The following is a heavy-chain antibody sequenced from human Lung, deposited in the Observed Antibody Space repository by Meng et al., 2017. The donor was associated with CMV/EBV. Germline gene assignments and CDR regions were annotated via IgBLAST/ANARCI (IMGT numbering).Heavy chain of an antibody. J-gene: IGHJ5*02. Sequence: KVSCKXSGYSFNSYWIVWVRQMPGKGLEWMGIIYPGDSETKYSPSFQGQVTMSVDKPITTAYLPWNSLKASNTAMYYCAIQMGYLGHCGDVACPAESWGQGSLVTVSS. V-gene: IGHV5-51*01. CDR1: GYSFNSYW. D-gene: IGHD2-21*01. CDR3: AIQMGYLGHCGDVACPAES. CDR2: IYPGDSET.